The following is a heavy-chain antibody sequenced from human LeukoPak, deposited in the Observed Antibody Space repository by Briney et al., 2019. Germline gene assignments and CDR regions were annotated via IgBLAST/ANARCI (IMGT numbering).Heavy chain of an antibody. CDR1: GASVSSTEY. J-gene: IGHJ4*02. V-gene: IGHV2-5*08. D-gene: IGHD5-24*01. CDR3: AHSGRDGYNSN. Sequence: TLSLTCTVSGASVSSTEYYWSWVRQPPGKALEWLALIYWDDDKRYSPSLKSRLTITKDTSKNQVVLTMTNMDPVDTATYYCAHSGRDGYNSNWGQGTLVTVSS. CDR2: IYWDDDK.